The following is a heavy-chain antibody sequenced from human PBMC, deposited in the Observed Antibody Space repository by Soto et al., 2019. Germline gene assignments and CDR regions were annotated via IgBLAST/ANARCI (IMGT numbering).Heavy chain of an antibody. J-gene: IGHJ6*02. Sequence: QVQLVQSGAEVKKPGSSVKVSCKASGGTFSSYAISWVRQAPGQGLEWMGGIIPIFGTANYAQKFQGRVTITADESTSTAYMELSSLRSEDTAVYYCARPGCSGGSCYSNYYYGMAVWGQGTTVTVSS. CDR1: GGTFSSYA. D-gene: IGHD2-15*01. V-gene: IGHV1-69*01. CDR2: IIPIFGTA. CDR3: ARPGCSGGSCYSNYYYGMAV.